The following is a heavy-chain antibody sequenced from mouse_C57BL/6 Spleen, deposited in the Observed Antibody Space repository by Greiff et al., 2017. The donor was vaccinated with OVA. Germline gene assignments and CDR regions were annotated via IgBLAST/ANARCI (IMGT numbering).Heavy chain of an antibody. J-gene: IGHJ1*03. CDR1: GFTFSDYG. D-gene: IGHD2-12*01. Sequence: DVMLVESGGGLVKPGGSLKLSCAASGFTFSDYGMHWVRQAPEKGLEWVAYISSGSSTIYYADTVKGRFTISRDNAKNTLFLQMTSLRSEDTAMYYCARQLLTGYFDVWGTGTTVTVSS. V-gene: IGHV5-17*01. CDR2: ISSGSSTI. CDR3: ARQLLTGYFDV.